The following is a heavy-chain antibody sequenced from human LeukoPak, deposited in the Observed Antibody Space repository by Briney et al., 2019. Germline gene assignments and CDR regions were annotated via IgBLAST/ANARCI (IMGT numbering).Heavy chain of an antibody. CDR2: INWNGGST. V-gene: IGHV3-20*04. CDR3: ARDREMATIRVFDY. J-gene: IGHJ4*02. D-gene: IGHD5-24*01. CDR1: GFTFDDYG. Sequence: GGSLRLSCAASGFTFDDYGMSWVRQAPGKGLEWVSGINWNGGSTGYADSVKGRFTISRDNAKNSLYLQMNSLRAEDTAVYYCARDREMATIRVFDYWGQGTLVTVSS.